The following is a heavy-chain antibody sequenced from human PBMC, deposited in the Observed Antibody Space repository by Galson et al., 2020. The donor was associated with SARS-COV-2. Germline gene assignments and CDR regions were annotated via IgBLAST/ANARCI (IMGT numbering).Heavy chain of an antibody. CDR1: GGTFSSYA. J-gene: IGHJ6*02. CDR3: ARSGWLRLVDYYYYGMDV. V-gene: IGHV1-69*13. Sequence: SVKVSCKASGGTFSSYAISWVRQAPGQGLEWMGGIIPIFGTANYAQKFQGRVTITADESTSTAYMELSSLRSEDTAVYYCARSGWLRLVDYYYYGMDVWGQGTTVTVSS. CDR2: IIPIFGTA. D-gene: IGHD5-12*01.